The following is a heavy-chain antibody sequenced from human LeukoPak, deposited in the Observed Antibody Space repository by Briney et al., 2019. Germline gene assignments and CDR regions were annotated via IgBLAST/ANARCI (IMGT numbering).Heavy chain of an antibody. Sequence: SQTLSLTCAVSGGSISSGGFSWSWIRQPPGKGLEWIGYMYHGGSTYYNPSLESRVTISVDRSKNQFSLKLSSVTAADTAVYYCARVQTPSPGGELYDILTGYYLGRDAFDIWGQGTMVTVSS. CDR2: MYHGGST. V-gene: IGHV4-30-2*01. D-gene: IGHD3-9*01. CDR3: ARVQTPSPGGELYDILTGYYLGRDAFDI. J-gene: IGHJ3*02. CDR1: GGSISSGGFS.